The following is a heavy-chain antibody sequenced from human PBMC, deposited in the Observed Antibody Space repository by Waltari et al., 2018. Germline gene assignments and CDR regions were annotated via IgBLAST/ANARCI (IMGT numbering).Heavy chain of an antibody. CDR2: IIPIFGTA. CDR3: ASRLAYYYDSSGYYY. D-gene: IGHD3-22*01. V-gene: IGHV1-69*05. Sequence: QVQLVQSGAEVKKPGSSVKVSCKASGGTFSSYAISWVRQAPGQGLEWMGGIIPIFGTANYAQKFQGRVTITTDESTSTAYMELSSLRSEDTAVYYCASRLAYYYDSSGYYYWGQGTLVTVSS. J-gene: IGHJ4*02. CDR1: GGTFSSYA.